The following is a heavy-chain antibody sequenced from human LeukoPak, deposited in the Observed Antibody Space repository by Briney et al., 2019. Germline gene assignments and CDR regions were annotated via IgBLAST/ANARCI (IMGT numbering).Heavy chain of an antibody. CDR2: ISSSSSYI. Sequence: GGSLRLSCAASGFTFSSYSMHWVRQAPGKGLEWVSSISSSSSYIYYADSVKGRFTISRDNAKNSLYLQMNSLRAEDTAVYYCARECGLRYFDWSLLDYGMDVWGQGTTVTVS. J-gene: IGHJ6*02. V-gene: IGHV3-21*01. D-gene: IGHD3-9*01. CDR3: ARECGLRYFDWSLLDYGMDV. CDR1: GFTFSSYS.